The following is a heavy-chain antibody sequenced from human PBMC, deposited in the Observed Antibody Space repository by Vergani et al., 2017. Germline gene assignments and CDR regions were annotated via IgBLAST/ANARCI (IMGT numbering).Heavy chain of an antibody. Sequence: EVQLVESGGGLVKPGGSLRLSCAASGFTFSNAWMSWVRQAPGKGLEWVGRIKSKTDGGTTDYAAPVKGRFTISRDDSKNTLYRQMNSLKTEDTAVYYCTTDAVVVVAAADAFDIWGQGTMVTVSS. CDR3: TTDAVVVVAAADAFDI. J-gene: IGHJ3*02. CDR2: IKSKTDGGTT. V-gene: IGHV3-15*01. CDR1: GFTFSNAW. D-gene: IGHD2-15*01.